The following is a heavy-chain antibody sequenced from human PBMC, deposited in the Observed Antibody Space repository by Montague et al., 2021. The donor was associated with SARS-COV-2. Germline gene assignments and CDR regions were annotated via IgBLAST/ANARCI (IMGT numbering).Heavy chain of an antibody. D-gene: IGHD1-26*01. CDR3: AGEGGGKYGLAY. CDR2: IYNTGST. Sequence: SETLSLTCIVSGDSISTDNWCCIVRLPPEEVLGRVGEIYNTGSTNYKPSLKRRVSMSVDKYWNQSPVRLTSVTAAETAIYYCAGEGGGKYGLAYWGQGTPVTVSA. CDR1: GDSISTDNW. J-gene: IGHJ4*02. V-gene: IGHV4-4*02.